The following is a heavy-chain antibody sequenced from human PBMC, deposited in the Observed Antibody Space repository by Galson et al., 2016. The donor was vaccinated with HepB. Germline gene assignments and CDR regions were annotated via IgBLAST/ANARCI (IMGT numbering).Heavy chain of an antibody. V-gene: IGHV3-30-3*01. J-gene: IGHJ3*01. CDR3: AREGHTSGRCGDFDV. D-gene: IGHD6-19*01. Sequence: SLRLSCATSRFTFSTSILHWVRQAPGKGLDWVAAMSYDGFSKYYSDSVKGRFTVSRDNSDSKMYLQLDSQSAADTAVHYFAREGHTSGRCGDFDVWGQGTMVTVSS. CDR2: MSYDGFSK. CDR1: RFTFSTSI.